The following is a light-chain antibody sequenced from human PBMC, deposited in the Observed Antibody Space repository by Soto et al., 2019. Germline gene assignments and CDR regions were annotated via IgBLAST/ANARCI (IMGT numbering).Light chain of an antibody. CDR3: LQVYSFPRT. V-gene: IGKV3D-7*01. Sequence: EIVLTQSPGTLSLSPGERATLSCMASQSVSNNYLAWYQQKPGQAPRLLIYGASTRATGIPARFSGSGSGTDFTLTISSLQPEDFASYFCLQVYSFPRTFGLGTKVDIK. J-gene: IGKJ1*01. CDR1: QSVSNNY. CDR2: GAS.